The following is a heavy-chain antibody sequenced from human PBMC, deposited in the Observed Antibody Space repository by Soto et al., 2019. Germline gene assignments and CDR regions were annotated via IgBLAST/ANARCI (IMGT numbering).Heavy chain of an antibody. D-gene: IGHD6-19*01. CDR3: ARGRYSNGWYYYDY. V-gene: IGHV3-33*01. J-gene: IGHJ4*02. CDR2: TSHDERKI. CDR1: GFTFSDYA. Sequence: QVQLVESGGGVVQPGMSLSLSCAASGFTFSDYAMDWVRQAPGKGLEWVALTSHDERKISYADSVKGRFTNSRGNSEKPLYLQMYSLSAEDTAVYYCARGRYSNGWYYYDYWGQGTLVTVSS.